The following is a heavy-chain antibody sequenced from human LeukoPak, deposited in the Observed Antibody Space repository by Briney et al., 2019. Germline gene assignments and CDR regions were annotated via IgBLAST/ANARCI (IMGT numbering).Heavy chain of an antibody. Sequence: SVKVSCKASGGTFSSYAISWVRQAPGQGLEWMGGIIPIFGTANYAQKFQGRVTITADESTSTAYMELSSLRSEDTAVYYCAVDIVVVVAATLFYYYGMDVWGQGTTVTVSS. CDR2: IIPIFGTA. J-gene: IGHJ6*02. CDR1: GGTFSSYA. D-gene: IGHD2-15*01. CDR3: AVDIVVVVAATLFYYYGMDV. V-gene: IGHV1-69*13.